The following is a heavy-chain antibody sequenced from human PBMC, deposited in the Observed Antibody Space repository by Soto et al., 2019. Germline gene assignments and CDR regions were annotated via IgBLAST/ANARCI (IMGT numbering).Heavy chain of an antibody. CDR1: GGSISSYY. J-gene: IGHJ4*02. D-gene: IGHD6-19*01. CDR2: IYYSGNT. V-gene: IGHV4-59*01. Sequence: SETLSLTCTVSGGSISSYYWSWIRQPPGKGLEWIGYIYYSGNTNYNPSLKSRVTISVDTSKNQFSLKLRSVTAADTAVYYCARGVPYSSGWHFDYWGQGTLVTVSS. CDR3: ARGVPYSSGWHFDY.